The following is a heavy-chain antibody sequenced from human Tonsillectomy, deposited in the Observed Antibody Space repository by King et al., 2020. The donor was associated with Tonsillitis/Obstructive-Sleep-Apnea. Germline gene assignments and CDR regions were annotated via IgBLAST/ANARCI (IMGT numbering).Heavy chain of an antibody. D-gene: IGHD4-11*01. CDR3: ARLTTVTTLSAFDI. Sequence: QLQESGPGLVKPSETLSLTCTVSVGSISSSSYYWGWIRQPPGKGLEWIGTIYYSGSTYYNPSLKSRVTLSVDTSKNQFSLELSAVTAADTAVYYCARLTTVTTLSAFDIWGQGTMVTVSS. J-gene: IGHJ3*02. CDR2: IYYSGST. V-gene: IGHV4-39*01. CDR1: VGSISSSSYY.